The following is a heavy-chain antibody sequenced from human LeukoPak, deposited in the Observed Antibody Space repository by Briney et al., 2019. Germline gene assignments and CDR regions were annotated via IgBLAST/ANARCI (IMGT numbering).Heavy chain of an antibody. D-gene: IGHD4-11*01. V-gene: IGHV4-59*11. J-gene: IGHJ5*02. CDR2: IYYSGST. CDR3: AREVTLNWFDP. Sequence: PSETLSLNCTVSGGSISSHYWSWIRQPPGKGLEWIGYIYYSGSTNYNPSLKSRVTISVDTSKNQFSLKLSSVTAADTAVYYCAREVTLNWFDPWGQGTLVTVSS. CDR1: GGSISSHY.